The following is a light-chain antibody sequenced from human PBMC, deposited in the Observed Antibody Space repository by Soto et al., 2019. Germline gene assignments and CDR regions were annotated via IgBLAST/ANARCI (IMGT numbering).Light chain of an antibody. J-gene: IGKJ1*01. CDR2: AAS. CDR1: QGISSY. CDR3: QQYYSYPLT. Sequence: AIRMTQSPSSFSASTGDRVTITCRASQGISSYLAWYQQKPGKAPKLLIYAASTLQSGVPSRFSGSGSGTDFTLTISCMPSEDFATYYCQQYYSYPLTFGQGTKVDIK. V-gene: IGKV1-8*01.